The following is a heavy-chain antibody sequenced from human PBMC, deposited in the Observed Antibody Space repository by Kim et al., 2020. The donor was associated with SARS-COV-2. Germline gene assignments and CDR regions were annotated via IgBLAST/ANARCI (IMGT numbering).Heavy chain of an antibody. V-gene: IGHV3-23*01. CDR3: ASPTGRFCSGNSCLNS. J-gene: IGHJ4*02. D-gene: IGHD2-15*01. Sequence: GGSLRLSCAASGFTFSTYVMSWVRQIPGKGLEWVSTISGSGGSTYSADSVNGRFTISRDNSKNTLYLQMNSLRAEDTVVYYCASPTGRFCSGNSCLNSWGQGTLVTVSS. CDR2: ISGSGGST. CDR1: GFTFSTYV.